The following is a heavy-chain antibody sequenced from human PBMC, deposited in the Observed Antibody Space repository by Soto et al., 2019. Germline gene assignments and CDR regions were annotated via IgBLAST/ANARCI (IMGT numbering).Heavy chain of an antibody. CDR1: GGSISSSSYY. Sequence: SEXLSLTCTVSGGSISSSSYYWGWIRQPPGKGLEWIGTMYYSGSTYSNPSLKSRVTISVDTSRNHFSLSLSSVTAADTAVYYCARRPVGATFDYWGQGALVTVSS. J-gene: IGHJ4*02. CDR2: MYYSGST. V-gene: IGHV4-39*02. CDR3: ARRPVGATFDY. D-gene: IGHD1-26*01.